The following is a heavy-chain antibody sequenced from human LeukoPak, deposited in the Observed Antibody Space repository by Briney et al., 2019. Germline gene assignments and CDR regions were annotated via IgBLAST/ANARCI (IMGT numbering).Heavy chain of an antibody. CDR2: INPNSGGT. V-gene: IGHV1-2*02. Sequence: GASVKVSCKASGYTFTAYYMHWVRQAPGQGLEWMGWINPNSGGTNYAQKFQDRVTMTRDTSISTAYMELSRLRSDDTAVYYCARVYCTNGVCYAPFEYWGKGTLVTVSS. CDR1: GYTFTAYY. CDR3: ARVYCTNGVCYAPFEY. J-gene: IGHJ4*02. D-gene: IGHD2-8*01.